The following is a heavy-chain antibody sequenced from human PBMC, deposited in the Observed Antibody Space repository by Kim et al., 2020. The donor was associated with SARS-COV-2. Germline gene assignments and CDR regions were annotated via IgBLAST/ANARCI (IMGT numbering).Heavy chain of an antibody. J-gene: IGHJ4*02. D-gene: IGHD3-10*01. V-gene: IGHV3-23*01. CDR1: GFTFGTYG. CDR3: AKDREPQGFGEPDY. Sequence: GGSLRLSCAASGFTFGTYGMSWVRQAPGKGLEWVSSIRSSGENTYYADSVKGRFTISRDNSENTLFLQMDSLRAEDTAIYYCAKDREPQGFGEPDYWGQGTLVTVFS. CDR2: IRSSGENT.